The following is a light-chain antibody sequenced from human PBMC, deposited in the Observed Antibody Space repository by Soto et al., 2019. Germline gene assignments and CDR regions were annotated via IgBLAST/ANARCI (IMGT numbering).Light chain of an antibody. V-gene: IGKV1-39*01. Sequence: DLQMTQSPSSLSASVGDRVTITCRASQSISKYLHWYQQKSGKAPKLLIYAASSLQSGVPSRFSGSGSGTDFTLTITSLQPEDFATYYCQQSYSTPRTFGQGTKLEIK. CDR3: QQSYSTPRT. J-gene: IGKJ2*01. CDR2: AAS. CDR1: QSISKY.